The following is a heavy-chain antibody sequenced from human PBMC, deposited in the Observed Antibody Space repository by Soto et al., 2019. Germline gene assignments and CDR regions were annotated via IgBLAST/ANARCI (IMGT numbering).Heavy chain of an antibody. Sequence: SETLSLTCTVSSDSISSYYWIWIRQSPGKGLEWIGYTDYSGNTNYNPSLKSRVTISGDTSKNQFSLRLSSVTAADTAVYYCARAVGDPLYYLDYWGQGTLVTVSS. CDR3: ARAVGDPLYYLDY. V-gene: IGHV4-59*08. J-gene: IGHJ4*02. D-gene: IGHD6-19*01. CDR1: SDSISSYY. CDR2: TDYSGNT.